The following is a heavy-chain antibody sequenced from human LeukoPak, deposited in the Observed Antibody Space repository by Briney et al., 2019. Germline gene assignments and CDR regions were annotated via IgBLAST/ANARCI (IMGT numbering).Heavy chain of an antibody. D-gene: IGHD6-13*01. CDR3: ARALPGAAAGTYNWFDP. CDR2: INNSGST. Sequence: PSETLSLTCAVYGGSFSGYYWSWIRQPPGKGLEWIGEINNSGSTNYNPSLKSRVTISVDTSKNQFSLKLSSVTAADTAVYYCARALPGAAAGTYNWFDPWGQGTLVTVSS. J-gene: IGHJ5*02. CDR1: GGSFSGYY. V-gene: IGHV4-34*01.